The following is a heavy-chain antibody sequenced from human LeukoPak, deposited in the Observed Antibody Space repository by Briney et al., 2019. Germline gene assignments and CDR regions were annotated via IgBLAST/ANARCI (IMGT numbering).Heavy chain of an antibody. J-gene: IGHJ3*02. D-gene: IGHD1-26*01. CDR1: GGSINSGSYY. CDR3: ATVGAGDGFDI. Sequence: SETLSLTCTVSGGSINSGSYYWGWIRQPPGKGLEWIGSIYYSGSTYYNPSLKSRVTVSVDTSKNQFSLKLSSVTAADTAMYYCATVGAGDGFDIWGQGTTANVSP. CDR2: IYYSGST. V-gene: IGHV4-39*07.